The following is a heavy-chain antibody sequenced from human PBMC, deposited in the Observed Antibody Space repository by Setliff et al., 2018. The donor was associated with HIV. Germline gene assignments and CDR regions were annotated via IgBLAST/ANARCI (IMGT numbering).Heavy chain of an antibody. CDR1: GFNVNNKY. D-gene: IGHD3-10*01. V-gene: IGHV3-66*01. J-gene: IGHJ6*02. CDR3: ARDYLYYNMYNGSPVYGMDV. Sequence: GGSLRLSCAVSGFNVNNKYMTWVRQAPGKGLEWVSIINSDDYTKYADSLKGRFTISRDTSKNTLYLQMNSLRAEDTAVYYCARDYLYYNMYNGSPVYGMDVWGQGTTVTVSS. CDR2: INSDDYT.